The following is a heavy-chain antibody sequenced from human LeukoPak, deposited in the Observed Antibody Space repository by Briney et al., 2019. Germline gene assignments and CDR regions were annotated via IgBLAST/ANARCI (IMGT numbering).Heavy chain of an antibody. V-gene: IGHV3-7*01. CDR2: IKQDGSDK. CDR3: ARDLDSSGWYELVY. CDR1: GFTFSTYW. Sequence: GGSLRLSCTTSGFTFSTYWMNWVRQAPGKGLEWLATIKQDGSDKYVDSVRGRFTISRDNAKNSLYLQMDSLRAEDTAVYYCARDLDSSGWYELVYWGQGTLVTVSS. J-gene: IGHJ4*02. D-gene: IGHD6-19*01.